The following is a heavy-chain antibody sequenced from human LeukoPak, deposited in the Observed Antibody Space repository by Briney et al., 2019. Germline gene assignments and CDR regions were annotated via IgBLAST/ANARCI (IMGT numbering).Heavy chain of an antibody. CDR3: ARVGGSSSSLNTAEYFQH. CDR2: IIPIFGTA. V-gene: IGHV1-69*13. Sequence: ASVKVSCKASGGTFSSYAISWVRQAPGQGLEWMGGIIPIFGTANYAQKFQGRVTITADESTSTAYMELSSLRSEDTAMYYCARVGGSSSSLNTAEYFQHWGQGTLVTVSS. D-gene: IGHD6-6*01. J-gene: IGHJ1*01. CDR1: GGTFSSYA.